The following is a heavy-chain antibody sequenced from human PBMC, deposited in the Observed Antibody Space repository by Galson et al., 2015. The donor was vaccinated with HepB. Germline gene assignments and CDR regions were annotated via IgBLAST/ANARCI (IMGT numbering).Heavy chain of an antibody. CDR2: ISYDGSNK. Sequence: SLRLSCAASGFTLSSYAMSRVRPAPGQGLEWVAVISYDGSNKYYADSVKGRFTISRDNSKNTLYLQMNSLRNEETAVYYCGRSKYQMSLWGYWGQGTLFTVYS. J-gene: IGHJ4*02. V-gene: IGHV3-30-3*01. CDR1: GFTLSSYA. CDR3: GRSKYQMSLWGY. D-gene: IGHD2-21*01.